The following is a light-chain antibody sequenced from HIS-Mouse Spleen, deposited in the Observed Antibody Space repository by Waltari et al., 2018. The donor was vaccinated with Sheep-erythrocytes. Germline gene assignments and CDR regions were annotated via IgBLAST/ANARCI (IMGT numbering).Light chain of an antibody. Sequence: EIVLTQSPATLSLSPGERATPSCRASRSVSSYLAWYQQTPGQAPRPLIYDASNRATGIPARFSGSGSGTDFTLTISSLEPEDFAVYYCQQRSNWYTFGQGTKLEIK. J-gene: IGKJ2*01. CDR1: RSVSSY. CDR2: DAS. V-gene: IGKV3-11*01. CDR3: QQRSNWYT.